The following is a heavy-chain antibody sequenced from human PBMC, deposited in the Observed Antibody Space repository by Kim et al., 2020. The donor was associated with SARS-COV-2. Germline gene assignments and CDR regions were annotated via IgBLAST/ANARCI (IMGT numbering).Heavy chain of an antibody. J-gene: IGHJ6*02. V-gene: IGHV3-15*01. D-gene: IGHD2-15*01. CDR1: GFTFSNAW. CDR3: TTDIVVRGFWSGEYGMDV. Sequence: GGSLRLSCAASGFTFSNAWMSWVRQAPGKGLEWVGRIQSKIDGGTTDYAAPVKGRFSVSRDDSKNTVYLQMNSLKTEDTAVYYCTTDIVVRGFWSGEYGMDVWGQGTTVTVSS. CDR2: IQSKIDGGTT.